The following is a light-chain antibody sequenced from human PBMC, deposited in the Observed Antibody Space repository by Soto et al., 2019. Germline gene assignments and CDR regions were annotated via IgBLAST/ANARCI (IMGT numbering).Light chain of an antibody. Sequence: EIVLTQSPGTLSLSPGERATLSCRASQSVSSSYLAWYQXXXXXAPRLLIYGASSRATGLPDRFSGSGSGTDFTLTISRLEPEDFAVYYCQQYGSSPLTFGGGTKVEIK. CDR3: QQYGSSPLT. J-gene: IGKJ4*01. CDR2: GAS. V-gene: IGKV3-20*01. CDR1: QSVSSSY.